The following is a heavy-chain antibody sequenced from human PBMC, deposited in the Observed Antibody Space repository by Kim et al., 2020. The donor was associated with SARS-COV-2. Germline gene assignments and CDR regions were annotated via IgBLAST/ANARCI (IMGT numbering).Heavy chain of an antibody. CDR3: ARGVGTRQLASRGFQH. Sequence: SVKVSCKASGGTFSSYAISWVRQAPGQGLEWMGGIIPIFGTANYAQKFQGRVTITADESTSTAYMELSSLRSEDTAVYYCARGVGTRQLASRGFQHWGQGTLVTVSS. V-gene: IGHV1-69*13. J-gene: IGHJ1*01. D-gene: IGHD6-13*01. CDR1: GGTFSSYA. CDR2: IIPIFGTA.